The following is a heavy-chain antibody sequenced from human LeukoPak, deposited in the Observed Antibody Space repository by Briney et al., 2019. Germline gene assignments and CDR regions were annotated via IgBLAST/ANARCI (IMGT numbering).Heavy chain of an antibody. D-gene: IGHD2-8*02. CDR1: GFTFSSYV. J-gene: IGHJ4*02. V-gene: IGHV3-33*01. CDR2: IWYDGSNK. Sequence: GGSLRLSCAASGFTFSSYVMHWVRQAPGKGLEWVAVIWYDGSNKYYADSVKGRFTISRDNSKNTLYLQMDSLRAEDTAVYYCASSPCTGGITCGHDYWGQGTLVTVSS. CDR3: ASSPCTGGITCGHDY.